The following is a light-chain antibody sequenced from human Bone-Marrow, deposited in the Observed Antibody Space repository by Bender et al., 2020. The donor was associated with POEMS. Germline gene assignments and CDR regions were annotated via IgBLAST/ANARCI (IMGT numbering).Light chain of an antibody. CDR2: ADK. CDR1: DIGSTS. J-gene: IGLJ1*01. V-gene: IGLV3-21*02. CDR3: QVWDHKSDFV. Sequence: SYVVTQPPSVSVAPGQTARVACGGDDIGSTSVHWYQVKPGQAPVLVVFADKERPPGIPGRFSGSNFGNTATLIISRVEAGDEADYYCQVWDHKSDFVFGPGTTVTVL.